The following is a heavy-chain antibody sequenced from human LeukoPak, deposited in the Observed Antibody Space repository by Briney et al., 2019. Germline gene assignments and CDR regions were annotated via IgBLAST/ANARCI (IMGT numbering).Heavy chain of an antibody. D-gene: IGHD1-26*01. CDR2: IYYSGST. Sequence: TASETLSLTCTVSGGSISSYYWSWIRQPPGKGLEWIGYIYYSGSTNYNPSLKSRVTISLDTSKNQFSLKLSSVSAEDTALYYCARERLGGSYYRPVEYWGQGILVTVSS. CDR3: ARERLGGSYYRPVEY. V-gene: IGHV4-59*12. J-gene: IGHJ4*02. CDR1: GGSISSYY.